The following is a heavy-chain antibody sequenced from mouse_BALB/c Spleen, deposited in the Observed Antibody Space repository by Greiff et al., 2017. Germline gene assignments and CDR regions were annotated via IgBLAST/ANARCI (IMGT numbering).Heavy chain of an antibody. D-gene: IGHD2-14*01. J-gene: IGHJ2*01. CDR1: GYTFTDYE. V-gene: IGHV1-15*01. Sequence: VQLQESGAELVRPGASVTLSCKASGYTFTDYEMHWVKQTPVHGLEWIGAIDPETGGTAYNQKFKGKATLTADKSSSTAYMELRSLTSEDSAVYYCTIYYRDYWGQGTTLTVSS. CDR2: IDPETGGT. CDR3: TIYYRDY.